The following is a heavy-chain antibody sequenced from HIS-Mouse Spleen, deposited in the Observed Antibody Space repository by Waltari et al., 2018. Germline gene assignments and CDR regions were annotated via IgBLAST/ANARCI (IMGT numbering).Heavy chain of an antibody. J-gene: IGHJ2*01. CDR2: IYYSGST. D-gene: IGHD6-13*01. CDR1: GAPTASSSNY. Sequence: QLQLQESGPGLLKPPEPLPPPAPAIGAPTASSSNYWGWIRQPPGKGLEWIGSIYYSGSTYYNPSLKSRVTISVDTSKNQFSLKLSSVTAADTAVYYCAREIPYSSSWYDWYFDLWGRGTLVTVSS. CDR3: AREIPYSSSWYDWYFDL. V-gene: IGHV4-39*07.